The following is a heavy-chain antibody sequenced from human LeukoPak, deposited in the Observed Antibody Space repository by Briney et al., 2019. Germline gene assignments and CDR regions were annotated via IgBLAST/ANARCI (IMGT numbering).Heavy chain of an antibody. Sequence: ASVKVSCKASGYTFTSYGISWVRQAPGQGLEWMGWISAYNGNTNYAQEVQGRVTMTTDTSTSTAYMEQRSLRSDDTAVYYCARAPTNDFWSAYYDYWGQGTLVTVSS. J-gene: IGHJ4*02. D-gene: IGHD3-3*01. CDR3: ARAPTNDFWSAYYDY. V-gene: IGHV1-18*01. CDR1: GYTFTSYG. CDR2: ISAYNGNT.